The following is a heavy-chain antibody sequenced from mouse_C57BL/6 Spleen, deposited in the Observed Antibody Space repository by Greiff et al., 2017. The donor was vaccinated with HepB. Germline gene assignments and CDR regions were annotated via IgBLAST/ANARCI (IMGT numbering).Heavy chain of an antibody. J-gene: IGHJ2*01. D-gene: IGHD3-2*02. Sequence: QVQLKQPGAELVKPGASVKMSCKASGYTFTSYWMHWVKQRPGRGLEWIGRIDPNSGGTKYNEKFKSKATLTVDKPSSTAYMQLSSLTSEDSAVYYCASSDSSGGYLDYWGQGTTLTVSS. CDR1: GYTFTSYW. CDR2: IDPNSGGT. CDR3: ASSDSSGGYLDY. V-gene: IGHV1-72*01.